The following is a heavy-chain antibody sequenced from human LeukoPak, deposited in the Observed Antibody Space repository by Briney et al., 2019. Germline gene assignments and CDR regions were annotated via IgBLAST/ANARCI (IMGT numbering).Heavy chain of an antibody. CDR1: GFTISTYA. J-gene: IGHJ4*02. D-gene: IGHD3-3*01. CDR2: ISGSGGST. Sequence: GGSLRLSCAVSGFTISTYAMSWVRQAPGKGLEWVSAISGSGGSTYYADSVKGRFTISRDNSKNTLYLQMNSLRAEDTAVYYCARVSGPPYYFDYWGQGTLVTVSS. V-gene: IGHV3-23*01. CDR3: ARVSGPPYYFDY.